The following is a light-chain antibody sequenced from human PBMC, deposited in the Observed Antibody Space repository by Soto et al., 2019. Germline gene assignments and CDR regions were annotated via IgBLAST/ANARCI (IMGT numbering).Light chain of an antibody. CDR2: GAS. CDR1: QSVAS. CDR3: QQRDSWPFT. J-gene: IGKJ2*01. Sequence: EIVMTQSPATLSVSPGERATLSCRASQSVASLAWYQQKPGQAPRLLIWGASNRVTGIPARFSGSGSGTEFTLTVSSLQSEDFAVYYCQQRDSWPFTFGQGTKLEIK. V-gene: IGKV3-15*01.